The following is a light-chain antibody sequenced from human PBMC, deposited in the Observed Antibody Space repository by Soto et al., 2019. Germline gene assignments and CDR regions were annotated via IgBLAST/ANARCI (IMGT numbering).Light chain of an antibody. J-gene: IGKJ2*01. CDR2: WAS. CDR3: QQYYSTPYT. V-gene: IGKV4-1*01. Sequence: DIVMTQSPDSLAVSLGERATINCKSSQSVLYSSNNKNYLAWYQQKPGQPPKLLIYWASTRESGVPDRFSGSGSGTDFTLTINSLQAEDVAVYYCQQYYSTPYTFGQGTKLETK. CDR1: QSVLYSSNNKNY.